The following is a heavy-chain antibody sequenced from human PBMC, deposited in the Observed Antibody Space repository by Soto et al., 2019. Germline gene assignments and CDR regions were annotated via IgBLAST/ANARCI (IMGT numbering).Heavy chain of an antibody. J-gene: IGHJ6*02. CDR3: ERRHSSSWGYYYYGMDV. CDR1: CGSFSDYY. CDR2: INHSGST. D-gene: IGHD6-13*01. V-gene: IGHV4-34*01. Sequence: SQTLSLTCAVYCGSFSDYYWSLIRQPQGKGLEWIGEINHSGSTNYNPSLKSRVTISVDTSKNQFSLKLSSVTAADTAVYYCERRHSSSWGYYYYGMDVWGQGTTVTVS.